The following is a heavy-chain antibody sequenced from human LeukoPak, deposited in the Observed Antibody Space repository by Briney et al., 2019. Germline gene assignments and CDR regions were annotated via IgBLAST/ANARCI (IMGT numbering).Heavy chain of an antibody. CDR2: IYYSGST. J-gene: IGHJ6*03. CDR3: ARVNRYYYYMDV. V-gene: IGHV4-59*01. Sequence: SETLSLTCTVSGGSISSYYWSWIRQPPGKGLEWIGYIYYSGSTYYNPSLKSRVTISVDTSKNQFSLKLSSVTAADTAVYYCARVNRYYYYMDVWGKGTTVTVSS. CDR1: GGSISSYY.